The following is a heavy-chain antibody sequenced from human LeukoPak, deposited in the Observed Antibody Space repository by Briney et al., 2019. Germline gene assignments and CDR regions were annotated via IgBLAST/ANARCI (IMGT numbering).Heavy chain of an antibody. V-gene: IGHV3-23*01. D-gene: IGHD3-22*01. CDR2: ISGSGGST. CDR1: GFTFSSYA. J-gene: IGHJ4*02. Sequence: GGSLRLSCAAPGFTFSSYAMSWVRKAPGKGLEWVSAISGSGGSTYYADSVKGRFTISRDNSKNTLYLQMNSLRAEDTAVYYCAKVVGDSSGYYPFEYYFDYWGQGTLVTVSS. CDR3: AKVVGDSSGYYPFEYYFDY.